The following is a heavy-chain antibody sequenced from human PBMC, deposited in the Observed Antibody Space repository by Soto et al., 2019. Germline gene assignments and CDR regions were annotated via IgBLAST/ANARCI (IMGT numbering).Heavy chain of an antibody. D-gene: IGHD1-1*01. Sequence: PGGSLRLSCAASGFTFSNYAMGWVRQAPGKGLEWVSGISVSGGTTSYADSVKGRFTISRDNSKNTLSLQMDSLRAEDTAVYYCAKTTTTWSRGYFDCWGQGALVTVSS. V-gene: IGHV3-23*01. CDR3: AKTTTTWSRGYFDC. CDR2: ISVSGGTT. CDR1: GFTFSNYA. J-gene: IGHJ4*02.